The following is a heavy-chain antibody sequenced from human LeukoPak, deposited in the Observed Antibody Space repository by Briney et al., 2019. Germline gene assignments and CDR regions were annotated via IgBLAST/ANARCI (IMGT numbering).Heavy chain of an antibody. V-gene: IGHV4-4*07. Sequence: SETLSLTCTVSGGSISSYYWSWIRQPAGKGLEWIGRIYNSGSTTYNPSLKSRVTMSVDTSKNQFSLKLSSVTAADTAVYYCARVAETYYYGSGSHHCYYYMDVWGKGTTVTISS. CDR2: IYNSGST. D-gene: IGHD3-10*01. J-gene: IGHJ6*03. CDR3: ARVAETYYYGSGSHHCYYYMDV. CDR1: GGSISSYY.